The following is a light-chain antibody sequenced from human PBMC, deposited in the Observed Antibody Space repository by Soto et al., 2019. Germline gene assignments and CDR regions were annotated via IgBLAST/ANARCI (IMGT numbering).Light chain of an antibody. CDR2: YDD. CDR3: AAWDDRLNDLL. CDR1: SSNIEKNG. V-gene: IGLV1-36*01. Sequence: QSVLTQPPSVSAAPRQRVTISCSGSSSNIEKNGVNWYQHLPGKAPKVLIYYDDLVPSGVSDRFSGSKSGSSASLAISGLQSDDEAVYYCAAWDDRLNDLLFGGGTKVTVL. J-gene: IGLJ2*01.